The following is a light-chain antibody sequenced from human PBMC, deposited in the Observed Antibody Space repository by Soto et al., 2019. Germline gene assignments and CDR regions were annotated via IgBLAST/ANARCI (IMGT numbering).Light chain of an antibody. CDR1: QSVSNNY. CDR3: QQYGSSGT. Sequence: EIVFTQAPGTPSLSPGERATLSCRASQSVSNNYLAWYQQKPGQAPRLLIYGASNRATGIPDRFSGSGSGTDFTLTISRLEPEDFAVYYCQQYGSSGTFGQGTKVDIK. J-gene: IGKJ1*01. CDR2: GAS. V-gene: IGKV3-20*01.